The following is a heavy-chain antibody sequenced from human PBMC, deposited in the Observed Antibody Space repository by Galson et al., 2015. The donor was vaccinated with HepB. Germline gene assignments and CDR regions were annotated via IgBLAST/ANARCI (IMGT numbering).Heavy chain of an antibody. D-gene: IGHD5-12*01. J-gene: IGHJ3*02. Sequence: PSLVKPTQTLTLTCTVSGFSLTNARMGISWFRQSPGKALEWLAHIFSNDEKFYSTSLKTRLTISKDTSKSQVVLSLTNMDPLDTGTYYCARHYSAYDWGLAFDIWGQGTVVSVSS. CDR3: ARHYSAYDWGLAFDI. CDR2: IFSNDEK. V-gene: IGHV2-26*01. CDR1: GFSLTNARMG.